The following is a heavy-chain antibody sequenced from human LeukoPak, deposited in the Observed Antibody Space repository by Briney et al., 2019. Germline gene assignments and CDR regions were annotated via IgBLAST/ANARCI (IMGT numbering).Heavy chain of an antibody. CDR2: IYTSGST. CDR1: GGSISSYY. Sequence: SETLSLTCTVSGGSISSYYWSWIRQPAGKGLEWIGRIYTSGSTNYNPSLKSRVTISVDTSKNQFSLKLSSVTAADTAVYYCARDGRYCSSASCPAYAFDIWGQGTMVTVSS. D-gene: IGHD2-2*01. J-gene: IGHJ3*02. V-gene: IGHV4-4*07. CDR3: ARDGRYCSSASCPAYAFDI.